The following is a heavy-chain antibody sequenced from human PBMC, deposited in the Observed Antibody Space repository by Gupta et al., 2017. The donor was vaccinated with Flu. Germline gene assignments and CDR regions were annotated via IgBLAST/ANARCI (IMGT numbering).Heavy chain of an antibody. Sequence: PSRGLEWLGRTYYRSKWYNHYAVSVKSRITINPDTSKNQFSLQLNSVTPEDTAVYYCAREAERGYSYGDFDYWGQGTLVTGSS. CDR3: AREAERGYSYGDFDY. V-gene: IGHV6-1*01. D-gene: IGHD5-18*01. J-gene: IGHJ4*02. CDR2: TYYRSKWYN.